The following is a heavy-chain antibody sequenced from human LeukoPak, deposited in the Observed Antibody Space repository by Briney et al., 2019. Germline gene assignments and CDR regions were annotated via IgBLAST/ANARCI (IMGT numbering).Heavy chain of an antibody. CDR3: ASGHKGDYDLSY. D-gene: IGHD4-17*01. Sequence: SETLSLTCAVYGGSFSGYYWSWIRQPPGKGLEWIGEINDSGSTNYNPSLTRRGTISVDTSKNQFSLKLSSVTDADTAVYYCASGHKGDYDLSYWGQGTLVTVSS. CDR1: GGSFSGYY. CDR2: INDSGST. J-gene: IGHJ4*02. V-gene: IGHV4-34*01.